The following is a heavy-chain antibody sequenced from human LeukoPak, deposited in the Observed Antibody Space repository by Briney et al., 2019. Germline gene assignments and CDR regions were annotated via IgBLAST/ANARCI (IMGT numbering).Heavy chain of an antibody. CDR2: IDTDNGNT. D-gene: IGHD3-16*02. V-gene: IGHV1-3*04. CDR3: ARDRRGGGELSPPDY. CDR1: GYTFSDYA. Sequence: GASGKVCCKASGYTFSDYAFHWVREAPGQRLEWMGWIDTDNGNTKYSQNFQGRVTLIRETSATTAYMKLSSLRSEDTAVYYCARDRRGGGELSPPDYWGQGTLVTVSS. J-gene: IGHJ4*02.